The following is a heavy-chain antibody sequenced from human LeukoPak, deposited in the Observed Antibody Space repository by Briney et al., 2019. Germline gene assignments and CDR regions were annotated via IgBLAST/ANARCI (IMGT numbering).Heavy chain of an antibody. Sequence: PGGSLRLSCAASGFTFSSYSMNWVRQAPGKGLEWVSSISSSGSYIYYADSVKGRFTISRDNAKNSLYLQMNSLRAEDTAVYYCARDQTGSDAFDIWGQGTMVTVSS. CDR1: GFTFSSYS. J-gene: IGHJ3*02. V-gene: IGHV3-21*01. CDR2: ISSSGSYI. CDR3: ARDQTGSDAFDI. D-gene: IGHD3-9*01.